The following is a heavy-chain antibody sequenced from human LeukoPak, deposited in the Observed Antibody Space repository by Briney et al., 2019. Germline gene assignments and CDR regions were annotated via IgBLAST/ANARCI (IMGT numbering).Heavy chain of an antibody. J-gene: IGHJ4*02. V-gene: IGHV4-39*07. CDR3: ARVFDS. Sequence: WGTLSLTCTVSGGSVSTSDYYWGWIRPSPVKGLGWIGDVFYTGKTNYDPSLRGRANISIDTSKNQFSLKLTYVTVADSAVYYCARVFDSWGQGTLVTVSS. CDR1: GGSVSTSDYY. CDR2: VFYTGKT.